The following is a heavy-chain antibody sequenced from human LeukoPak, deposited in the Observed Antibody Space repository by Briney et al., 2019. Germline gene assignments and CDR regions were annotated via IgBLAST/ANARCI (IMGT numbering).Heavy chain of an antibody. CDR3: AKDYLVSVDDYYYYMDV. Sequence: PGGSLRLSCAASGFTFSSYGMSWVRQAPGKGLEWVSAISGSGGSTYYADSVKGRFTISRDSSKNTLYLQMNSLRAEDTAVYYCAKDYLVSVDDYYYYMDVWGKGTTVTISS. CDR1: GFTFSSYG. CDR2: ISGSGGST. J-gene: IGHJ6*03. D-gene: IGHD6-13*01. V-gene: IGHV3-23*01.